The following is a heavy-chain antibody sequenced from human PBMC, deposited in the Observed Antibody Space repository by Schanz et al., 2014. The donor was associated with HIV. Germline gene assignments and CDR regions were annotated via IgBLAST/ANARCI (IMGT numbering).Heavy chain of an antibody. Sequence: QVQLVESGGGVVQPGRSLRLSCAASGFTFSSYGMHWVRQAPGKGLEWVAVISYDGTNKYYADSVRGRVTISRDNPKNTLYLQIDSLRVEDTAMYYCAKDRNGYNQPIESWGHGTLVSVSS. J-gene: IGHJ5*01. CDR3: AKDRNGYNQPIES. CDR2: ISYDGTNK. D-gene: IGHD5-18*01. V-gene: IGHV3-33*03. CDR1: GFTFSSYG.